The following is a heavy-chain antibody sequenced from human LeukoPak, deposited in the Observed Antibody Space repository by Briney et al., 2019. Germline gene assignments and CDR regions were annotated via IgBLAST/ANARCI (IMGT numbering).Heavy chain of an antibody. CDR2: IYPRDSDT. CDR3: ARRQYSGYDFDF. Sequence: GESLKISCKASGYIFTNYWIGWVRQLPGKGLEWMWIIYPRDSDTGYSTSFQGQVTVSAAKSISTAYLQWNTLEASDTAIYYCARRQYSGYDFDFWGQGTLVTVPS. J-gene: IGHJ4*02. V-gene: IGHV5-51*01. D-gene: IGHD5-12*01. CDR1: GYIFTNYW.